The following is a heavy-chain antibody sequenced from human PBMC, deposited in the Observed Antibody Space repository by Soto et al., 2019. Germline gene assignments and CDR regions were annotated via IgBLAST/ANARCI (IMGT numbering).Heavy chain of an antibody. CDR1: GYXYTSYG. J-gene: IGHJ4*02. Sequence: ASVKVSCKASGYXYTSYGISWVRQAPGQGLEWMGWISAYNGNTNYAQKLQGRVTMTTDTSTSTAYMELRSLRSDDTAVYYCARHGSGSYYLYYFAYWGQGTLVTVSS. CDR3: ARHGSGSYYLYYFAY. D-gene: IGHD3-10*01. CDR2: ISAYNGNT. V-gene: IGHV1-18*01.